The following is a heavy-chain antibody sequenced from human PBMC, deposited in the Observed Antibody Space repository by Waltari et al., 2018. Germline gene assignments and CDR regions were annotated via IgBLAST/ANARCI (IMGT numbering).Heavy chain of an antibody. D-gene: IGHD1-26*01. CDR1: GFTFSTNA. V-gene: IGHV3-23*04. CDR2: ICGSADCA. Sequence: EVQLVESGGGLVQPGGSLRLSCVASGFTFSTNAMSWVRQAPGRGLEWCSSICGSADCADSADSVKGRFTISRDNSKNALYLQANTLGAEDTAVYYCADAGWGEPKAYWGQGTLVTVSS. CDR3: ADAGWGEPKAY. J-gene: IGHJ4*02.